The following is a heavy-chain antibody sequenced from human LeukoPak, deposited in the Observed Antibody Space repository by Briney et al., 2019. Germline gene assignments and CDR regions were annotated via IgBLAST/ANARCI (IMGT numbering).Heavy chain of an antibody. CDR1: GFTFTNYM. CDR3: ARVQGGGFRTADY. Sequence: GGSLRLSCAASGFTFTNYMMHWVRQAPGKGLEWVAVILEDGRIQHYADSVQGRFTISRDNSKNTLFLQMNSLRTEDTAVYFCARVQGGGFRTADYWGQGTLVTVSS. D-gene: IGHD1-14*01. CDR2: ILEDGRIQ. J-gene: IGHJ4*02. V-gene: IGHV3-30*04.